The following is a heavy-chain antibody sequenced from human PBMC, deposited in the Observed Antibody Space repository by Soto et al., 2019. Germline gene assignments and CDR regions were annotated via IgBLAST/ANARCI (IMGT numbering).Heavy chain of an antibody. CDR1: GGTFSSYA. CDR2: INPSGGST. CDR3: ARLLNSLGMGWYFDL. Sequence: GASVKVSCKASGGTFSSYAISWVRQAPGQGLEWMGIINPSGGSTSYAQKFQGRVTMTRDTSTSTVYMELSSLRSEDTAVYYCARLLNSLGMGWYFDLWGRGTLVTVSS. J-gene: IGHJ2*01. D-gene: IGHD7-27*01. V-gene: IGHV1-46*01.